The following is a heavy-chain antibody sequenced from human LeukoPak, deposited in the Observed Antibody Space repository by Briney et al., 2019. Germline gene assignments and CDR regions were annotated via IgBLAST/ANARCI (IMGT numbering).Heavy chain of an antibody. J-gene: IGHJ3*02. D-gene: IGHD1-1*01. CDR3: ARGRVHSRSDAFDI. CDR2: INSDSGGT. Sequence: GASVKVSCKASGYTFTGHYMHWVRQAPGQGLEWMGWINSDSGGTKYAQKFQGSVIMTRVTSISTAYMELSRLKSDDTAVYYCARGRVHSRSDAFDIRGQGTTVTVSS. V-gene: IGHV1-2*02. CDR1: GYTFTGHY.